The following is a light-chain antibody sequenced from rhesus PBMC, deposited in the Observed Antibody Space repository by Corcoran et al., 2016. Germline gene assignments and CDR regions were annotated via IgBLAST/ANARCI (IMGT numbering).Light chain of an antibody. Sequence: AIQMTQSPSSLSASVGDTVTITCRASQSIGRNLAWYQQKPGKVPKLPIYAESTLHSEVPSRFSGRGSGTDFTLTISSMQPKDVATYFCQKCDSAPLTFGGGTKVEIK. CDR1: QSIGRN. V-gene: IGKV1-59*02. CDR3: QKCDSAPLT. J-gene: IGKJ4*01. CDR2: AES.